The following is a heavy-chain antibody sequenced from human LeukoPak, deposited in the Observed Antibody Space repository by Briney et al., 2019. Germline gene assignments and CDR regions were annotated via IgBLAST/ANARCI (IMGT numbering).Heavy chain of an antibody. CDR1: GFIFSSYS. J-gene: IGHJ6*02. Sequence: GGSLRLSCAASGFIFSSYSMSWVRQAPGKGLERVSVITGSGGNTCYADSVKGRFTISKDNSKNTVYLQMSSLRVDDTAVYYCAKAASSSWPSYYYGMDVWGQGTTVTVSS. D-gene: IGHD6-13*01. CDR3: AKAASSSWPSYYYGMDV. CDR2: ITGSGGNT. V-gene: IGHV3-23*01.